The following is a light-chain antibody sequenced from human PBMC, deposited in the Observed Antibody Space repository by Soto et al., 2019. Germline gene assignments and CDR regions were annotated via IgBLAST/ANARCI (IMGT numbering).Light chain of an antibody. CDR3: KQYNSYSWT. J-gene: IGKJ1*01. CDR2: KAS. Sequence: DIQMTQSPSTLSASVGDRVTITCRASQSISTSLAWYQQKPGKAPKLLIYKASSLESGVPSRFSGSGSGTEFTLTISSLQPDDFASYYCKQYNSYSWTFGQGTKVEIK. CDR1: QSISTS. V-gene: IGKV1-5*03.